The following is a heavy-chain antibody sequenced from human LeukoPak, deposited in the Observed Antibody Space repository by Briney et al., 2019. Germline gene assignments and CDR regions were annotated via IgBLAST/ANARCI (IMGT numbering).Heavy chain of an antibody. D-gene: IGHD4-17*01. CDR3: ARVTVTEYLYYYYGMDV. Sequence: GGSLRLSCAASGFTFSSYWMSWVRQAPGKGLEWVANIKQDGSEKYYVDSVKGRFTISRDNAKNSLYLQMNSLRAEDTAVYYCARVTVTEYLYYYYGMDVWGQGTTVTVSS. J-gene: IGHJ6*02. CDR2: IKQDGSEK. V-gene: IGHV3-7*01. CDR1: GFTFSSYW.